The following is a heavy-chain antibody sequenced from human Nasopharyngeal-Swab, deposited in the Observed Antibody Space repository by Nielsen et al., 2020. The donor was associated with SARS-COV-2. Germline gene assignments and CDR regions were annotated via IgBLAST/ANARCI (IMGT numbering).Heavy chain of an antibody. J-gene: IGHJ4*02. CDR3: GRDGSKVTTH. D-gene: IGHD3-10*01. V-gene: IGHV1-18*01. CDR1: GYAFVDYG. Sequence: ASVKVSCKTSGYAFVDYGVIWVRQAPGQGLEWVGWISVYDGNTYYAEKFRDRVTMTRDTSARIVYMELGSLTSDDTAVYFCGRDGSKVTTHWGQGTLVSVSS. CDR2: ISVYDGNT.